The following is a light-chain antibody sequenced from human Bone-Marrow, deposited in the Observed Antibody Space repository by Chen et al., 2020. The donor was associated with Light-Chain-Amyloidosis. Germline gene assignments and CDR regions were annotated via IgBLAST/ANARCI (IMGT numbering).Light chain of an antibody. V-gene: IGLV6-57*01. J-gene: IGLJ3*02. CDR3: QYYQGSSEGV. CDR1: SGSIATKY. CDR2: EDD. Sequence: FMLPPPHPVPQSPGTASPVSSARSSGSIATKYVQWYQQRPGSSPTTVIYEDDQRPSGVSDRFSGSIDRSSNSASLTRAGLKNEDEADYYCQYYQGSSEGVFGGGTKLTVL.